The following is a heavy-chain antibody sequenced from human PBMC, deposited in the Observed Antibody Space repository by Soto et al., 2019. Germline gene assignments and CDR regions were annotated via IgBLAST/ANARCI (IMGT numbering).Heavy chain of an antibody. D-gene: IGHD3-3*01. V-gene: IGHV1-3*01. J-gene: IGHJ5*02. CDR2: INAGNGNT. CDR3: ARDATLHFDFWKKWNWFDL. Sequence: ASVKVSCKTSGYTFTKYTIHWVHQAPGQRLEWMGWINAGNGNTEYSQKFQGRVTITRDTSASTAYMELSSLRSEDSGVYYCARDATLHFDFWKKWNWFDLWGQGTLVTVSS. CDR1: GYTFTKYT.